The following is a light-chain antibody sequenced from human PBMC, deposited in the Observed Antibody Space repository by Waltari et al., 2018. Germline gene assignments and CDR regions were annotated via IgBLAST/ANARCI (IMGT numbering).Light chain of an antibody. J-gene: IGLJ2*01. CDR1: NSDVGGYNY. V-gene: IGLV2-14*03. Sequence: QSTLTQPASVSGSPGQSITISCTGTNSDVGGYNYVSWYQQLPGKAPKLRSYDVNKWPSGVSNRFSGSKSGNTASLTISGLQAEDEADYYCSSYTNRDTHVIFGGGTKLTVL. CDR2: DVN. CDR3: SSYTNRDTHVI.